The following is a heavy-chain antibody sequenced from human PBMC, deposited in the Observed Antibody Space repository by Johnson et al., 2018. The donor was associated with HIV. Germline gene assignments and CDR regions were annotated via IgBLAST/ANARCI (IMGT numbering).Heavy chain of an antibody. CDR2: MSSSGSTI. Sequence: QVQLVESGGGLVKPGRSLRLSCEASGFRFSDYYMSWIRQAPGKGLAWMSYMSSSGSTIHYADSVKGRFTISRDTSKNSLYLQMNSLRAEDTAVYYCARSYHSLRGGLRRPSDEFGAVDIWGQGTMVTVSS. D-gene: IGHD5-12*01. CDR1: GFRFSDYY. J-gene: IGHJ3*02. CDR3: ARSYHSLRGGLRRPSDEFGAVDI. V-gene: IGHV3-11*04.